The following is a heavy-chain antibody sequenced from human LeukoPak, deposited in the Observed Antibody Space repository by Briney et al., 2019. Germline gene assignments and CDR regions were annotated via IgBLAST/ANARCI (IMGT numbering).Heavy chain of an antibody. CDR2: ISGSGGNT. J-gene: IGHJ4*02. D-gene: IGHD4-17*01. V-gene: IGHV3-23*01. Sequence: GGSLRISCSASGFAFDGFAMGWVRQAPGKGLEWVSSISGSGGNTYYADSVEGRFTVSRDNSKNTLYLQMNSLRAEDTALYYCARGRGGDYVPSRFDYWGQGTLVTVSS. CDR3: ARGRGGDYVPSRFDY. CDR1: GFAFDGFA.